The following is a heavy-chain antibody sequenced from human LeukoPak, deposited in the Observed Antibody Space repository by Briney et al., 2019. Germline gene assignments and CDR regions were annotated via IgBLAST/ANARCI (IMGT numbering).Heavy chain of an antibody. J-gene: IGHJ4*02. Sequence: GGSLRLSCAASGFTFSSYAMSWVRQAPGKGLEWVAIIWYDGSKSYYADSVKGRFTISRDNSKNTLYLQMDSLRAEDTALYYCARLTGWSAIDYWGQGTLVTVSS. D-gene: IGHD6-19*01. CDR1: GFTFSSYA. V-gene: IGHV3-33*08. CDR2: IWYDGSKS. CDR3: ARLTGWSAIDY.